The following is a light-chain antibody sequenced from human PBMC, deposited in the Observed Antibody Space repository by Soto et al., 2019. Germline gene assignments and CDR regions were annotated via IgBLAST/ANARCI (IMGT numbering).Light chain of an antibody. V-gene: IGLV1-40*01. CDR1: SANIGACYD. CDR3: RSYDSSLSGSV. CDR2: GNN. J-gene: IGLJ3*02. Sequence: QSVLTQPRSVSGAPGQRVTISCTGSSANIGACYDVHWYQQLPGTAPKLLIYGNNNRPSGVPDRFSGSKSGTSASLAITGLQAEDEADYYCRSYDSSLSGSVFGGGTKLTVL.